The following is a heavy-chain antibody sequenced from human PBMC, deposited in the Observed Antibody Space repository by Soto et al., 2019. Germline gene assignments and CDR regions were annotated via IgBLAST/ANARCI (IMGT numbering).Heavy chain of an antibody. D-gene: IGHD3-10*01. CDR1: GFTFSSYW. CDR3: ARRHGLDIDAYY. CDR2: IYYSGST. V-gene: IGHV4-59*08. J-gene: IGHJ4*02. Sequence: ESLKISCAASGFTFSSYWMSWVRQVPGKGLEWIGYIYYSGSTYYNPSLKSRVTTSVDTSKNQFSLKLSSVTAADTAVYFCARRHGLDIDAYYWGQGILVTVSS.